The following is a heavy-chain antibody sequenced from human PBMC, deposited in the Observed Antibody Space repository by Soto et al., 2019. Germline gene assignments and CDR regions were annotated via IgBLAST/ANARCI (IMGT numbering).Heavy chain of an antibody. CDR1: GFTFSSYS. Sequence: GGSLRVSCAASGFTFSSYSMNWVRQAPGKGLEWVSSISSSSSYIYYADSVKGRFTISRDNAKNSLYLQMNSLRAKDTAVYYCARLLSGGWYLGDYYYMDVWGKGTTVTVSS. V-gene: IGHV3-21*01. D-gene: IGHD6-19*01. CDR2: ISSSSSYI. J-gene: IGHJ6*03. CDR3: ARLLSGGWYLGDYYYMDV.